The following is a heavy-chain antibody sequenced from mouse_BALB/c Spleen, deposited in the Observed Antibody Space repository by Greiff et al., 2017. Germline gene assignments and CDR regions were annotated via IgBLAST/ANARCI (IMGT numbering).Heavy chain of an antibody. J-gene: IGHJ1*01. CDR3: TRSIVDYYGSSRWYFDV. D-gene: IGHD1-1*01. CDR2: INPSNGGT. CDR1: GYTFTSYY. V-gene: IGHV1S81*02. Sequence: QVQLQQSGAELVKPGASVKLSCKASGYTFTSYYMYWVKQRPGQGLEWIGEINPSNGGTNFNEKFKSKATLTVDTSSSTAYMQLSSLTSEDSAVYYCTRSIVDYYGSSRWYFDVWGAGTTVTVSS.